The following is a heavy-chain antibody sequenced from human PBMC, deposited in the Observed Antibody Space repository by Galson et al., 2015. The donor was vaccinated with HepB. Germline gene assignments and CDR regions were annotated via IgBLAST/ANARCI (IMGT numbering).Heavy chain of an antibody. V-gene: IGHV3-48*02. Sequence: SLRLSCAASGFTFSRYSMNWVRQAPGKGLEWVSHISIDPNTIVHADFVKARFTISRDNAKDSLFLQMNNLRDEDSAVYYCARDARDVFNLWFDLWGQGTLVTVSS. D-gene: IGHD5-24*01. CDR2: ISIDPNTI. J-gene: IGHJ5*02. CDR1: GFTFSRYS. CDR3: ARDARDVFNLWFDL.